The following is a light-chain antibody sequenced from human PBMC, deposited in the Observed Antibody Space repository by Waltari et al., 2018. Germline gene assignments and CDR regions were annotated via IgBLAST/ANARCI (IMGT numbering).Light chain of an antibody. J-gene: IGLJ3*02. CDR2: VNSDGSH. CDR1: SGHTSNV. Sequence: QLVLTQSPSASASLGASVKLTCTLSSGHTSNVIAWLQQQPGKGPRFLMKVNSDGSHSKGDEIPDRFSGSSSGAGRYLSISSLQSEDDADYYCQTGGHGTWVFGGGTKVTVL. CDR3: QTGGHGTWV. V-gene: IGLV4-69*01.